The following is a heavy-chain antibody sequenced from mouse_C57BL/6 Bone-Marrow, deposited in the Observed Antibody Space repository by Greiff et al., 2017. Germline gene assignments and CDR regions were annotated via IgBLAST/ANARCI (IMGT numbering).Heavy chain of an antibody. Sequence: QVQLKESGAELARPGASVKLSCKASGYTFTSYGISWVKQRTGQGLEWIGEIYPRSGNTYYNEKFKGKATLTADKSSSTAYMELRSLTSEDSAVYFCARRVENAMDYWGQGTSVTVSS. D-gene: IGHD1-1*01. CDR1: GYTFTSYG. V-gene: IGHV1-81*01. CDR3: ARRVENAMDY. CDR2: IYPRSGNT. J-gene: IGHJ4*01.